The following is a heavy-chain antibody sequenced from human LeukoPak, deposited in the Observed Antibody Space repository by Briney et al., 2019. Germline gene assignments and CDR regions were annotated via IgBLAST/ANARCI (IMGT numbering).Heavy chain of an antibody. CDR3: ARDTAVGKLGY. J-gene: IGHJ4*02. CDR2: ISSSSSYI. Sequence: PGGSLRLSCAAPGFTFSSYSVNWVRQAPGKGLEWVSSISSSSSYIYYANSVKGRFTISRDNAKNSLYLQMNSLRAEDTAVYYCARDTAVGKLGYWGQGTLVTVSS. D-gene: IGHD1-1*01. CDR1: GFTFSSYS. V-gene: IGHV3-21*01.